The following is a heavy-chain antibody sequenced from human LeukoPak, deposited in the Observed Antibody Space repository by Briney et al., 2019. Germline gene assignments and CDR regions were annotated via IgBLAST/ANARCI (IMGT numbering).Heavy chain of an antibody. J-gene: IGHJ3*02. Sequence: SQTLSLTCAVSGGSISSGGYSWSWIRQPPGKGLEWIGYIYHSGSTYYNPSLKSRVTISVDRSKNQFSLKLSSVTAADTAVYYCARGGGATVTTDAFDIWGQGTMVTVSS. D-gene: IGHD4-17*01. CDR1: GGSISSGGYS. CDR2: IYHSGST. V-gene: IGHV4-30-2*01. CDR3: ARGGGATVTTDAFDI.